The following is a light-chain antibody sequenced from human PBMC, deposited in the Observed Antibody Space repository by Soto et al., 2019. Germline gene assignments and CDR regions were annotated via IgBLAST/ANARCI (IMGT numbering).Light chain of an antibody. Sequence: EIVLTQSPATLSLSPWERATLSCRASQSVSSYLAWYQQKPGQAPRLLIYDASNRATGIPARFSGSGSGTDFTITISRLEPEDVAVYYYQQYGSSGTFGQGTKVDIK. J-gene: IGKJ1*01. V-gene: IGKV3-11*01. CDR3: QQYGSSGT. CDR1: QSVSSY. CDR2: DAS.